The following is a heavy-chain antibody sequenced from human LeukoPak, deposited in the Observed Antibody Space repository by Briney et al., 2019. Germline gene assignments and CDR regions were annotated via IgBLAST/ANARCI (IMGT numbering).Heavy chain of an antibody. CDR1: GFTFSNAW. Sequence: MAGGSLRLSCAASGFTFSNAWMSWVRQAPGKGLEWVGRIKSKTDGRTTDYAAPVKGRFTISRDDSRTTLYLQMNSLKTEDTAVYYCTTDRSIVVGSDYWGQGTLVTVSS. V-gene: IGHV3-15*01. CDR2: IKSKTDGRTT. J-gene: IGHJ4*02. CDR3: TTDRSIVVGSDY. D-gene: IGHD3-22*01.